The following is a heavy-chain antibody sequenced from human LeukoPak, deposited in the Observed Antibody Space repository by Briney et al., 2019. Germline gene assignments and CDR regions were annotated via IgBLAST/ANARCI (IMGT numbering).Heavy chain of an antibody. CDR2: IGSSGSYI. V-gene: IGHV3-21*01. CDR3: ARDMGGDYDYYYYGMDV. CDR1: GFTFTTYN. Sequence: GGSLRLSCAASGFTFTTYNMNWVRQAPGKGLEWVSFIGSSGSYIYYADSVKGRFTISRDNAKNSLYLQMNSLRAEDTAVCYCARDMGGDYDYYYYGMDVWGQGTTVTVSS. D-gene: IGHD4-17*01. J-gene: IGHJ6*02.